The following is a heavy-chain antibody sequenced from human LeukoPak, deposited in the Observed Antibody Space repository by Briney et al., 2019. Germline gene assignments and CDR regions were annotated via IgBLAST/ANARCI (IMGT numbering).Heavy chain of an antibody. Sequence: GGSLRLSCKGSGYSFTSYWIGWVRQMPGKGLEWMGIIYPGDSDTIYSPSFQGQVTISADKSTSTAYLQWSSLKASDTAMYYCARQKWYSSGCSIWGQGTMVTVSS. V-gene: IGHV5-51*01. CDR1: GYSFTSYW. CDR3: ARQKWYSSGCSI. CDR2: IYPGDSDT. J-gene: IGHJ3*02. D-gene: IGHD6-19*01.